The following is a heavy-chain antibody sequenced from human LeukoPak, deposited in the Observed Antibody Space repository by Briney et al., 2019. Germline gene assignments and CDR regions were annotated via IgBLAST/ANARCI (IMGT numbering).Heavy chain of an antibody. CDR1: GFTFSSYA. D-gene: IGHD3-22*01. CDR2: ISSSGSTI. J-gene: IGHJ4*02. Sequence: GGSLRLSCAAPGFTFSSYAMSWVRQAPGKGLEWVSYISSSGSTIYYADSVKGRFTISRDNAKNSLYLQMNSLRAEDTAVYYCARDGPYYYDSSGLSYFDYWGQGTLVTVSS. CDR3: ARDGPYYYDSSGLSYFDY. V-gene: IGHV3-48*04.